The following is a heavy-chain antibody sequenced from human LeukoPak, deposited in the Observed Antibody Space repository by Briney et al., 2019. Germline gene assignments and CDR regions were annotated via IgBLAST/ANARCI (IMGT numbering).Heavy chain of an antibody. Sequence: SGTLSLTCVVYGGSFSGYYWSWVRQPPGKGLEWIGEIDHGGSTKSNPSLKNRVTMSVDTSKKQFSLRLSSVTAADTAVYYCAKREDFLWWNYWGQGTRVTVSS. CDR3: AKREDFLWWNY. J-gene: IGHJ4*02. CDR1: GGSFSGYY. D-gene: IGHD2-21*01. V-gene: IGHV4-34*01. CDR2: IDHGGST.